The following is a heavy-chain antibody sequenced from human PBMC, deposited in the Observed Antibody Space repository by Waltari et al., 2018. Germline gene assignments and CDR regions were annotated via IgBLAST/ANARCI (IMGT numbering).Heavy chain of an antibody. D-gene: IGHD6-13*01. CDR3: AKDLVRL. CDR1: GFTFSSYA. J-gene: IGHJ4*02. V-gene: IGHV3-23*01. Sequence: EVQLLESGGGLVQTGGSLRLSCAASGFTFSSYAMSWFLQAPGKWLEWVSAICGSVGSTYYADSVKGRFTISRDNSKNTLYLQMNSLRAEDTAVYYCAKDLVRLWGQGTLVTVSS. CDR2: ICGSVGST.